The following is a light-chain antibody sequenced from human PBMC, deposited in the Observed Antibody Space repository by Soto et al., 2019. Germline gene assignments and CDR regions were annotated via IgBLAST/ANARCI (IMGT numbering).Light chain of an antibody. CDR2: GAS. V-gene: IGKV3-15*01. J-gene: IGKJ1*01. CDR3: QQYNNWPGT. CDR1: QSVNSN. Sequence: EIVMTQSPATLSVSPGERATLSCRASQSVNSNYLAWYQQKPGQAPRLLLYGASTRATGIPVRFSGTGSGTQFTLTISSLQSEDFAVYYCQQYNNWPGTFGQGTKVDI.